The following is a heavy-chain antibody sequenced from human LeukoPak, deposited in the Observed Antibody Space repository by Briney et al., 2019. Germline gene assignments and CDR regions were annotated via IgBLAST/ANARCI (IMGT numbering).Heavy chain of an antibody. CDR3: ARSEWIQPYFDY. CDR2: INLSGST. CDR1: GGSFSGYY. V-gene: IGHV4-34*01. J-gene: IGHJ4*02. D-gene: IGHD5-18*01. Sequence: SETLSLTCAVYGGSFSGYYWSWIRQPPGKGLEWIGEINLSGSTNYNPSLKSRVTISVDTSKNQFSLKLSSVTAADTAVYYCARSEWIQPYFDYWGQGTLVTVSS.